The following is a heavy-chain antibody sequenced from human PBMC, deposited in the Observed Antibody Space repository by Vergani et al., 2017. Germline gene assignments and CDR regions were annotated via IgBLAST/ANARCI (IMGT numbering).Heavy chain of an antibody. CDR1: GYTFTSYD. V-gene: IGHV1-8*01. CDR2: MNPNSGNT. CDR3: SRGLYSSGYDWFDP. Sequence: QVQLVQSGAEVKKPGASVKVSCKASGYTFTSYDINWVRQATGQGLEWMGWMNPNSGNTGYAQQFQGRVTMTRNTSISTAYMELSSLRSDDTAVYYGSRGLYSSGYDWFDPWGQGTLVTVSS. D-gene: IGHD6-19*01. J-gene: IGHJ5*02.